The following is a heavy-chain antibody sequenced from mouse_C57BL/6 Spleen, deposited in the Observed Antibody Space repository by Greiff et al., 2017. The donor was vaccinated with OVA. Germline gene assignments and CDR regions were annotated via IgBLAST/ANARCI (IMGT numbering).Heavy chain of an antibody. V-gene: IGHV1-82*01. CDR2: IYPGDGDT. D-gene: IGHD2-5*01. CDR3: ARSGYSNYGFAY. CDR1: GYAFSSSW. Sequence: LQESGPELVKPGASVKISCKASGYAFSSSWMNWVKQRPGKGLEWIGRIYPGDGDTNYNGKFKGKATLTADKSSSTAYMQLSSLTSEDSAVYFCARSGYSNYGFAYWGQGTLVTVSA. J-gene: IGHJ3*01.